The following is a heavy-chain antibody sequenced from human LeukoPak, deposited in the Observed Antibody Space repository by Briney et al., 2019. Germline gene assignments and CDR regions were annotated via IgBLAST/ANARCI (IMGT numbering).Heavy chain of an antibody. CDR1: GGSISSGGYS. J-gene: IGHJ4*02. CDR3: ARAPGWYGSSWWGGYFDY. V-gene: IGHV4-30-2*01. Sequence: SETLSLTCAVSGGSISSGGYSWSWIRQPPGKGLEWIGYIYHSGSTYYNPSLKSRVTISVDRSKNQFSLKLSSVTAADTAVYYCARAPGWYGSSWWGGYFDYWGQGTLVTVSS. D-gene: IGHD6-13*01. CDR2: IYHSGST.